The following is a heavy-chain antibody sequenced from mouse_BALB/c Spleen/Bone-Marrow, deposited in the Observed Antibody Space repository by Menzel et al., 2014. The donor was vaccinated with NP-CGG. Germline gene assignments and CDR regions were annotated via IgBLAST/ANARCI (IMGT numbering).Heavy chain of an antibody. V-gene: IGHV1S29*02. J-gene: IGHJ2*01. CDR2: IYPYNGGT. CDR1: GYTFTDYN. CDR3: ARLGRDY. Sequence: SGPELVKPGASVKISCKASGYTFTDYNMHWVKQSHGKILEWIGYIYPYNGGTGYNQKFKSKATLTVDNSSSTAYMELRSLTSEDSAVYYCARLGRDYWGQGTTLTVSS. D-gene: IGHD4-1*01.